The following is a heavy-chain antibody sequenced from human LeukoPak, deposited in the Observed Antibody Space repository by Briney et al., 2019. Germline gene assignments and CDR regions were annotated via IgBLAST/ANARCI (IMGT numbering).Heavy chain of an antibody. J-gene: IGHJ6*03. V-gene: IGHV4-34*01. CDR2: INHSGST. CDR1: GGSFSGYY. CDR3: AKGTRAKNYDAYYYYYYMDV. D-gene: IGHD3-3*01. Sequence: PSETLSLTCAVYGGSFSGYYWSWIRQPPGKGLEWIGEINHSGSTNYNPSLKSRVTISVDTSKNQFSLKLSSVTAADTAVYYCAKGTRAKNYDAYYYYYYMDVWGKGTTVTVSS.